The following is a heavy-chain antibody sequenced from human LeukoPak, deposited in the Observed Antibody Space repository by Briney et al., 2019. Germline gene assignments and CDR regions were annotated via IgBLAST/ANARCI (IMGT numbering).Heavy chain of an antibody. CDR1: GFTFSSYA. J-gene: IGHJ4*02. CDR3: ARVEYYGSGSYFHFDC. D-gene: IGHD3-10*01. Sequence: GGSLRLSCAASGFTFSSYAMSWVRQAPGKGLEWVSAISGSGGSTYYADSVKGRFTISRDNSKNTLYLQMNSLRAEDTAVYYCARVEYYGSGSYFHFDCWGQGTLVTVSS. V-gene: IGHV3-23*01. CDR2: ISGSGGST.